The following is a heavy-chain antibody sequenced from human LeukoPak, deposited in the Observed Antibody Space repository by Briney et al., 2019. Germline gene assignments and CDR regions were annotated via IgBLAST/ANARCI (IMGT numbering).Heavy chain of an antibody. J-gene: IGHJ4*02. V-gene: IGHV1-46*01. CDR2: INPSGDST. CDR3: AKLATSDTGETY. D-gene: IGHD3-16*01. Sequence: GASVKVSCKASGYTFTINHIHWVRQAPGQGLERMGVINPSGDSTTYAQNFQGRVTMTRDTSTSTVYMELRSLRSEDTAIYYCAKLATSDTGETYWGQGTLVTVSS. CDR1: GYTFTINH.